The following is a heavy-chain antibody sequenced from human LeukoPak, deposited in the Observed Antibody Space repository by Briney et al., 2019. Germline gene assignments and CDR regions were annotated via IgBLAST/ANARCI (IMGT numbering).Heavy chain of an antibody. CDR3: ARDPYGGNSELYYYYYGMDV. V-gene: IGHV3-21*01. J-gene: IGHJ6*02. D-gene: IGHD4-23*01. CDR2: ISGSSGYI. Sequence: PGGSLRLSCAASGFTFSSYSMHWVRQAPGKGLEWVSSISGSSGYIYYADSVKGRFTISRDNSKNTLYLQMNSLRAEDTAVYYCARDPYGGNSELYYYYYGMDVWGQGTTVTVAS. CDR1: GFTFSSYS.